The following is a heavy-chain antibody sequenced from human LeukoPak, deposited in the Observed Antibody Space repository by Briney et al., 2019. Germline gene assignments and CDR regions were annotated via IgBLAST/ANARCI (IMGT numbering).Heavy chain of an antibody. CDR1: GGSLGNYF. CDR3: LRVFSGFVGDY. J-gene: IGHJ4*02. CDR2: IKPGGIT. V-gene: IGHV4-34*01. Sequence: PSETLSLTCTVYGGSLGNYFWSWIRQPPGKGLEWIGEIKPGGITNHNPSLKSRVTISFDTSQNQLSLKIIYSPAPDTALYYLLRVFSGFVGDYWGQGTLVTVSS. D-gene: IGHD3-10*01.